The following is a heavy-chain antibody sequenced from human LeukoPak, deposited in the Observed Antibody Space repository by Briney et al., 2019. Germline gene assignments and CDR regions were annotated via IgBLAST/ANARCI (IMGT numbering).Heavy chain of an antibody. J-gene: IGHJ5*02. V-gene: IGHV1-3*01. D-gene: IGHD5-18*01. CDR2: INAGNGNT. CDR3: ARDRRQLWLRGGYLVDP. Sequence: ASVKVSCKASGYTFTSYAMHWARQAPGQRLEWMGWINAGNGNTKYSQKFQGRVTITRDTSASTAYMELSSLRSEDTAVYYCARDRRQLWLRGGYLVDPWGQGTLVTVSS. CDR1: GYTFTSYA.